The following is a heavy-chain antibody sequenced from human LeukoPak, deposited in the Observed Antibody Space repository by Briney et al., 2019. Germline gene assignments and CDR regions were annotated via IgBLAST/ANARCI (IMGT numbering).Heavy chain of an antibody. Sequence: ASVKVSCKASGYTFTRYYMHWVRQAPGQGLEWMGWINPNSGGTNYAQKFQGRVTITRDTSISTAYMELIRLRSDDTAVYYCEREVGYQYYDFWSGPRLDYWGQGTLVTVSS. V-gene: IGHV1-2*02. CDR1: GYTFTRYY. D-gene: IGHD3-3*01. J-gene: IGHJ4*02. CDR3: EREVGYQYYDFWSGPRLDY. CDR2: INPNSGGT.